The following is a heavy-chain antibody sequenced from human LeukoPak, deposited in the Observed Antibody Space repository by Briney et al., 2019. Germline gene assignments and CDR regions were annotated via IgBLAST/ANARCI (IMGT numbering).Heavy chain of an antibody. CDR2: IYTSGST. V-gene: IGHV4-61*02. J-gene: IGHJ4*02. CDR3: ARHSDTIFGVVITYFDY. Sequence: SQTLSLTCTVSGGSISSGSYYWSWIRQPAGKGLEWIGRIYTSGSTNYNPSLKSRVTISVDTSKNQFSLKLSSVTAADTAVYYCARHSDTIFGVVITYFDYWGQGTLVTVSS. CDR1: GGSISSGSYY. D-gene: IGHD3-3*01.